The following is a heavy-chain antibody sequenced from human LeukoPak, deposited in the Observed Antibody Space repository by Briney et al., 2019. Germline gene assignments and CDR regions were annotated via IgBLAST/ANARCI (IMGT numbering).Heavy chain of an antibody. D-gene: IGHD3-22*01. CDR2: IREDGGKT. Sequence: GGSLRLSCAASGFTFTAHWMSWVRQASGKGPEWLANIREDGGKTNYIESVKGRFTISRDNARNSLYLQMNSLRDDDTAVYYCVRVRRGNPYDVNDLWGQGTLVTVSS. J-gene: IGHJ5*02. CDR1: GFTFTAHW. CDR3: VRVRRGNPYDVNDL. V-gene: IGHV3-7*01.